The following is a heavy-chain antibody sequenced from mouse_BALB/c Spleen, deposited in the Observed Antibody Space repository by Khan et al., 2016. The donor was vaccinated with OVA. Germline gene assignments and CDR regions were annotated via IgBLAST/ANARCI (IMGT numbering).Heavy chain of an antibody. Sequence: QIQLVQSGPELKKPGETVKISCKASGYTFTNYGMHWVKQAPGEGLKWMGWINTNSGEPTYADDFRGRFAFSLDTSATTAFLQLNNLTTEDTDSYVCARRGPRLDYWGQGTTLTVSS. CDR1: GYTFTNYG. J-gene: IGHJ2*01. V-gene: IGHV9-3-1*01. CDR2: INTNSGEP. CDR3: ARRGPRLDY.